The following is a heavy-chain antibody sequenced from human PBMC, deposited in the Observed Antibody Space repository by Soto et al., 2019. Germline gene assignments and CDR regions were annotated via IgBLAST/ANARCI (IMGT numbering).Heavy chain of an antibody. CDR3: AKDPSPLLFTMIVSNY. CDR2: ISYDGSNK. D-gene: IGHD3-22*01. Sequence: PGGSLRLSCAASGFTFSSYGMHWVRQAPGKGLEWVAVISYDGSNKYYADSVKGRFTISRDNSKNTLYLQMNSLRAEDTAVYYCAKDPSPLLFTMIVSNYWGQGTLVTVSS. J-gene: IGHJ4*02. V-gene: IGHV3-30*18. CDR1: GFTFSSYG.